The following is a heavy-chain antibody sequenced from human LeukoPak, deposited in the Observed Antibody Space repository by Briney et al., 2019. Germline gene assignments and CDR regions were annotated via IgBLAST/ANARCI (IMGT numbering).Heavy chain of an antibody. Sequence: PSETLSLTCTVSGGSISSSSYYWGCIRQPPGKGLEWIGSIYYSGSTYYNPSLKSRVTISVDTSKNQFSLRLSSVTAADTAVYYCGRLTFGGAMGPVWDYWGQGTLVTVSS. CDR2: IYYSGST. CDR1: GGSISSSSYY. J-gene: IGHJ4*02. V-gene: IGHV4-39*07. D-gene: IGHD3-16*01. CDR3: GRLTFGGAMGPVWDY.